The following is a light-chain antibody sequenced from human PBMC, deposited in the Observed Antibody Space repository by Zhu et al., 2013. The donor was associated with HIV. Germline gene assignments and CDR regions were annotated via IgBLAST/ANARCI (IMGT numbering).Light chain of an antibody. J-gene: IGKJ1*01. CDR3: QQYDKWPPT. Sequence: DIQMTQSPSTLSASVGDRVTITCRASQSINTWLAWYQQKPGKAPKLLIYKASSLQSGVPSRFSGSGSGTEFTLTISSLQPDDFATYYCQQYDKWPPTFGQGTRV. CDR2: KAS. CDR1: QSINTW. V-gene: IGKV1-5*03.